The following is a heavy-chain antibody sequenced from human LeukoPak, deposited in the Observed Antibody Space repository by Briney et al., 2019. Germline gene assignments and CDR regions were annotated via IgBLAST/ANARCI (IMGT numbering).Heavy chain of an antibody. CDR1: GFSFSIYS. CDR3: ARDPFSARDAFDI. CDR2: ISSASSYI. D-gene: IGHD4/OR15-4a*01. Sequence: GGSLRLSCAASGFSFSIYSMNWVRQAPGKGLEWVSSISSASSYIYYTDSVKGRSTISRDDAKNSLYLQMNSLRAEDTAVYYCARDPFSARDAFDIWGQGTMVTVSS. J-gene: IGHJ3*02. V-gene: IGHV3-21*01.